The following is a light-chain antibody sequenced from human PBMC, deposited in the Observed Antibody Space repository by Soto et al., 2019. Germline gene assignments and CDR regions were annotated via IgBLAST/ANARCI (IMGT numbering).Light chain of an antibody. CDR1: QSVSSTY. CDR2: GAS. V-gene: IGKV3-20*01. J-gene: IGKJ5*01. CDR3: QHYKTWPPIT. Sequence: EIVLTQSPGTLSLSPGETATLSCRASQSVSSTYLAWYQQKPGQAPGLLLYGASNRASGIPDRFAGSGSGTDFTLTISRLEPEDFAVYYCQHYKTWPPITFGQGTRLEIK.